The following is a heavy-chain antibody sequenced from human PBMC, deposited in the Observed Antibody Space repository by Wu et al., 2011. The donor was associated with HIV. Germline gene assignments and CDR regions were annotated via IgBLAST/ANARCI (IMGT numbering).Heavy chain of an antibody. CDR2: INPSGGST. CDR1: GFTFTRYY. D-gene: IGHD3-10*01. V-gene: IGHV1-46*01. CDR3: ARGSGLGSYFDY. Sequence: QVQLVQSGAEVRKPWGLSEGFPARSSGFTFTRYYLHVGATGPGQGLEWMGIINPSGGSTTYAQKFQGRVTITADESTNTAYMELSGLRSEDTAVYYCARGSGLGSYFDYWGQGTLVPVSS. J-gene: IGHJ4*02.